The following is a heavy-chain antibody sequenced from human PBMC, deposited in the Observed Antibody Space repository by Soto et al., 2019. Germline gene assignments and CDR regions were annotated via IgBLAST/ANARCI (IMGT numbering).Heavy chain of an antibody. CDR2: ISSSSSYI. V-gene: IGHV3-21*01. D-gene: IGHD4-17*01. CDR3: ARVGDYDDAFDI. J-gene: IGHJ3*02. CDR1: GLTFSSYS. Sequence: GGSLRLSCAASGLTFSSYSMNWVRQAPGKGLEWVSSISSSSSYIYYADSVKGRFTISRDNSKNSLYLQMNSLRAEDTAVYYCARVGDYDDAFDIWGQGTMVTVSS.